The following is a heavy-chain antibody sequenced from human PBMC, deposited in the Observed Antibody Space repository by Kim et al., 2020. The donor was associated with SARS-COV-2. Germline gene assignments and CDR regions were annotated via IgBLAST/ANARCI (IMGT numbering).Heavy chain of an antibody. Sequence: SETLSLTCTVSGGSISSYYWSWIRQPAGKGLEWIGRIYTSGSTNYNPSLKSRVTMSVDTSKNQFSLKLSSVTAADTAVYYCAREDLRISSTSQENYYGMDAWGQGTTVTVSS. CDR1: GGSISSYY. V-gene: IGHV4-4*07. D-gene: IGHD2-2*01. CDR2: IYTSGST. CDR3: AREDLRISSTSQENYYGMDA. J-gene: IGHJ6*02.